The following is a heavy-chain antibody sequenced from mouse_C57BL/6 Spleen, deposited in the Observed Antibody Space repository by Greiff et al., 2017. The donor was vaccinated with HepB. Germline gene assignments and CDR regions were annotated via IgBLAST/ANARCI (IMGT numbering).Heavy chain of an antibody. CDR3: ARGPSMVTTRAMDY. D-gene: IGHD2-2*01. Sequence: VQLQQPGAELVRPGSSVKLSCKASGYTFTSYWMHWVKQRPIQGLEWIGNIDPSDSETHYNQKFKDKATLTVDKSSSTAYMQLSSLTSEDSAVYYCARGPSMVTTRAMDYWGQGTSVTVSS. V-gene: IGHV1-52*01. CDR1: GYTFTSYW. CDR2: IDPSDSET. J-gene: IGHJ4*01.